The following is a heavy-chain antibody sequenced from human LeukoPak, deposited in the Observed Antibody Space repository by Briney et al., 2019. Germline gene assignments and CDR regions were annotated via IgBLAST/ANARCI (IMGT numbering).Heavy chain of an antibody. CDR1: AFPFASYA. CDR3: ATRGYDYIEVGYFDY. J-gene: IGHJ4*02. D-gene: IGHD5-12*01. V-gene: IGHV3-23*01. Sequence: PGGSLRLSCAASAFPFASYAMSWARQTPGKGLEWVSLIIGSVASTYYADSVKGRFTISRDNSKNTLYLQMNSLRADDTAVYFCATRGYDYIEVGYFDYWGQGTLVTVSS. CDR2: IIGSVAST.